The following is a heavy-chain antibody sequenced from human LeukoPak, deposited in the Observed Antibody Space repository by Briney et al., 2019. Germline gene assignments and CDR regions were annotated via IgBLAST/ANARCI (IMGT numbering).Heavy chain of an antibody. CDR3: ARHSAYVGATPDY. Sequence: GESLKISCKGSGYSFTNFWIGWVRQMPGKGLEWMGVISPGDSGIRYSPSFQGQVTISVDKSISTAYLQWSSLKASDSAMYYCARHSAYVGATPDYWGQGTLVTVSS. J-gene: IGHJ4*02. CDR2: ISPGDSGI. CDR1: GYSFTNFW. D-gene: IGHD1-26*01. V-gene: IGHV5-51*01.